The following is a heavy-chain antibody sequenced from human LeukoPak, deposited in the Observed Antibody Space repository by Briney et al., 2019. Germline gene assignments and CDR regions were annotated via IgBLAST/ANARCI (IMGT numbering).Heavy chain of an antibody. J-gene: IGHJ4*02. CDR3: CGSGWFAGPFGY. D-gene: IGHD6-19*01. V-gene: IGHV4-39*07. Sequence: SEPLSLTCSVSGGSITKNGYYWGWIRQSPETGLEWIGSMHYSGSTYYNPSLNSRVTISVDTSKNQFSLKLTSVTAADTAVYYCCGSGWFAGPFGYWGQGALVTVSA. CDR1: GGSITKNGYY. CDR2: MHYSGST.